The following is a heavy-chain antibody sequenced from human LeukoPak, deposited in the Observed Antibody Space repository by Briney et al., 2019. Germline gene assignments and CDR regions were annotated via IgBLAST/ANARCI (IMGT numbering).Heavy chain of an antibody. Sequence: ASVKVSCKASGGTFSSYAISWVRQAPGQGLEWMGRIIPILGIANYAQKFQGRVTITADKSTSTAYMELSSLRSEDTAVYYCARAPREYCSGGSCYGYFQHWGQGTLATVSS. CDR2: IIPILGIA. V-gene: IGHV1-69*04. J-gene: IGHJ1*01. D-gene: IGHD2-15*01. CDR3: ARAPREYCSGGSCYGYFQH. CDR1: GGTFSSYA.